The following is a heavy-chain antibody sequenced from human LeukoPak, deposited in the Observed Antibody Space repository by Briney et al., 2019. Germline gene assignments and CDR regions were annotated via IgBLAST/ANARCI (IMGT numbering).Heavy chain of an antibody. V-gene: IGHV3-53*01. CDR1: GITVSSNY. D-gene: IGHD3-22*01. CDR2: IYSGGST. J-gene: IGHJ4*02. CDR3: ASVYDSSGYPSDY. Sequence: GGSLRLSCAASGITVSSNYISWVRQAPGKGLEWVSVIYSGGSTYYADSVKGRFIISRDNSKNTLFLQMNSLRAEDTAVYYCASVYDSSGYPSDYWGQGTLVTVSS.